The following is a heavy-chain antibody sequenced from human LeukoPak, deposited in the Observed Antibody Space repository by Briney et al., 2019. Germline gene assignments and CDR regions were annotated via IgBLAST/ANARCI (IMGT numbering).Heavy chain of an antibody. CDR2: ISAYNGNT. V-gene: IGHV1-18*01. J-gene: IGHJ6*02. CDR1: GYTFTSYG. Sequence: ASVKVSCRASGYTFTSYGISWVRQVPGQGLEWMGWISAYNGNTNYAQKLQGRVTMTTDTSTSTAYMELRSLRSEDTAVYYCASVYKYGMDVWGQGTTVTVSS. CDR3: ASVYKYGMDV.